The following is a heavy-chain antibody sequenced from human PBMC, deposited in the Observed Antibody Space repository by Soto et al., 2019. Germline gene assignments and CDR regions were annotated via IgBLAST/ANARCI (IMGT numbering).Heavy chain of an antibody. V-gene: IGHV4-59*01. CDR1: GGSISSYY. CDR3: ARGDFFTIFGVNNNYYYYYMDV. D-gene: IGHD3-3*01. J-gene: IGHJ6*03. CDR2: IYYSGST. Sequence: PSETLSLTCTVSGGSISSYYWSWSRQPPGKGLEWIGYIYYSGSTNYNPSLKSRVTISVDTSKNQFSLKLSSVTAADTAVYYCARGDFFTIFGVNNNYYYYYMDVWGKGTTVTVSS.